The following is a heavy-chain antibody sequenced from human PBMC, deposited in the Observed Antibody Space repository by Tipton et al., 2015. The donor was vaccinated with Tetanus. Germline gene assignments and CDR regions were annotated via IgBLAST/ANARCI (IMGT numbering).Heavy chain of an antibody. CDR2: IYSGGNT. CDR3: ARDSRYSTSTEGFCYFGMDV. J-gene: IGHJ6*02. Sequence: SLRLSCAASGFTVSSNYMSWVRQAPGKGLEWVSVIYSGGNTCYADTVEGRFTISRNNSKNTLYLQINSLRAEDTAVYYCARDSRYSTSTEGFCYFGMDVWGLGTTVTVSS. CDR1: GFTVSSNY. V-gene: IGHV3-53*01. D-gene: IGHD6-6*01.